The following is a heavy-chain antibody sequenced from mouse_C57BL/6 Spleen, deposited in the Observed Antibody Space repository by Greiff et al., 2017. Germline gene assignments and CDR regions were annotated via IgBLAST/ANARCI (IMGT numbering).Heavy chain of an antibody. Sequence: QVQLQQPGAELVKPGASVKLSCKASGYTFTSYWMHWVKQRPGRGLEWIGRIDPNSGGTKYNEKFKSKATLTVDKPSSTAYMQLSSLTSEDSAVYYCARSRATTVAYYYAMDYWGQGTSVTVSS. CDR3: ARSRATTVAYYYAMDY. D-gene: IGHD1-1*01. J-gene: IGHJ4*01. V-gene: IGHV1-72*01. CDR2: IDPNSGGT. CDR1: GYTFTSYW.